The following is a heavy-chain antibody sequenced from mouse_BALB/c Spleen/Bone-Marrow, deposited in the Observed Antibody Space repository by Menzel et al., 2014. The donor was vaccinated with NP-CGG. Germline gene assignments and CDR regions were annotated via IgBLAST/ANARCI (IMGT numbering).Heavy chain of an antibody. CDR1: GFDFSRYW. J-gene: IGHJ3*01. CDR3: ARLGYYGGFAY. CDR2: INPDSNTI. Sequence: EVKLVDPGGGLVQPGGSLKLSCAASGFDFSRYWMSWVRQAPGKRLQWIGEINPDSNTINYTPSLKDKFIISRDNAKNTLYLQMSKVRSEDTALYYCARLGYYGGFAYWGQGTLVTVSA. D-gene: IGHD2-3*01. V-gene: IGHV4-1*02.